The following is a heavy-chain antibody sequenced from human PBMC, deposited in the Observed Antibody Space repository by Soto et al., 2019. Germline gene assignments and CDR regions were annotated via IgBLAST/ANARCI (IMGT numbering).Heavy chain of an antibody. Sequence: QVQLVQSGAEMRKPGASVKVSSKTSGYTFINYGISWVRQAPGQGLAWMGWINGYNGNTNYAQNFQGRVAMTTDTSTSTVYMELRNLRSDDTAVYYCARGDSPVQFDYWGQGTLVTVSS. D-gene: IGHD4-4*01. J-gene: IGHJ4*02. CDR3: ARGDSPVQFDY. CDR1: GYTFINYG. CDR2: INGYNGNT. V-gene: IGHV1-18*01.